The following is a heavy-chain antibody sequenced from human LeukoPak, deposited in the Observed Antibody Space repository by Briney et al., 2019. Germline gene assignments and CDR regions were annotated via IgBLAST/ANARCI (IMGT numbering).Heavy chain of an antibody. D-gene: IGHD2-15*01. CDR1: GFSFSVYS. CDR2: IGFISTTI. Sequence: GGSLRLSCAASGFSFSVYSMNWVRQAPGKGLEWISYIGFISTTIYYADSVKGRFTISRDNAKNSLSLEMNSLRAEDTAVYFCARDGGGWSSDYWGQGILVTASS. J-gene: IGHJ4*02. CDR3: ARDGGGWSSDY. V-gene: IGHV3-48*01.